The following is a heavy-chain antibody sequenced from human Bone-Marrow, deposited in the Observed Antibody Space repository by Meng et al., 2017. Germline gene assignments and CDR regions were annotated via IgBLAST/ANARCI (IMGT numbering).Heavy chain of an antibody. CDR3: ARGSTNWFDP. CDR1: GGSSSSSSYY. V-gene: IGHV4-39*07. J-gene: IGHJ5*02. Sequence: QLQLEASGPGLVKPSETRFLTCTVSGGSSSSSSYYWGWIRQPPGKGLEWIGSIYYSGSTYYNPSLKSRVTISVDTSKNQFSLKLSSVTAADTAVYYCARGSTNWFDPWGQGILVTASS. CDR2: IYYSGST.